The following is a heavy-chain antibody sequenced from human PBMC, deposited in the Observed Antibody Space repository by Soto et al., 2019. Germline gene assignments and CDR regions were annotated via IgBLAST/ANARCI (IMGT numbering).Heavy chain of an antibody. J-gene: IGHJ4*02. Sequence: QVQMVQSGAEVKKPGASVKVSCRASGYIFTNYDITWVRQAPGQGLEWVGWISAYNGNTNFAQKLQDRGTLTTDTSTSIANMELSSLRSDDTAVYYCARGADGDYWGQGTLVTVSS. CDR1: GYIFTNYD. CDR3: ARGADGDY. CDR2: ISAYNGNT. D-gene: IGHD6-25*01. V-gene: IGHV1-18*01.